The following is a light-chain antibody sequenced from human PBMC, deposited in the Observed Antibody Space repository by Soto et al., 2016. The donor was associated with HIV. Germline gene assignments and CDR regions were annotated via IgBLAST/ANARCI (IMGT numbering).Light chain of an antibody. CDR1: NIGSKS. J-gene: IGLJ2*01. V-gene: IGLV3-21*03. CDR2: DVD. CDR3: QVWDSNSDHVV. Sequence: SYELTQTPSLPVAPGKTATITCGGDNIGSKSVHWYQQKPGQAPVMVVYDVDDRPSWIPERFPGSTSGNTATLTISRVEAGDEAEYYCQVWDSNSDHVVFGGGTKVTVL.